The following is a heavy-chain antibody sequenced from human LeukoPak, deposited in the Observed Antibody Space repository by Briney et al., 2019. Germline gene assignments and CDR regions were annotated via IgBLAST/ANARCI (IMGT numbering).Heavy chain of an antibody. CDR3: AREARATFDY. J-gene: IGHJ4*02. D-gene: IGHD5-12*01. CDR1: GFSFSNYW. V-gene: IGHV3-7*01. Sequence: GGSLRLSCAASGFSFSNYWMSWVRQAPVKGLEWVASIKQDGSEKHHVDSVKGRFTISKDNAKNALYLQMSSLRAEDTAVYYCAREARATFDYWGQGTVVTVSS. CDR2: IKQDGSEK.